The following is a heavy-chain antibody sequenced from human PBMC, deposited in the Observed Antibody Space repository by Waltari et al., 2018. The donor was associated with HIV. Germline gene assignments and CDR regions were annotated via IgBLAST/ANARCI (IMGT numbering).Heavy chain of an antibody. CDR2: ISGSGSTT. V-gene: IGHV3-23*01. CDR3: AKGAFDMVVVSALDS. CDR1: GLTLSSHA. J-gene: IGHJ5*01. Sequence: EVQLLESGGGLVQSGGSLRLSWAASGLTLSSHATSWVRQAPGKGVQWVSIISGSGSTTYSADSVKGRVTISRDNSENTLYLQINSLRAEDTAVYYCAKGAFDMVVVSALDSWGHGTLVTVSS. D-gene: IGHD2-21*01.